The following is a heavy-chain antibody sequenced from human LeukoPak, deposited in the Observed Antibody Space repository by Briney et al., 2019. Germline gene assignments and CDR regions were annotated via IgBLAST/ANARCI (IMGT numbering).Heavy chain of an antibody. CDR1: GGSISSSSYY. D-gene: IGHD5-18*01. Sequence: SETLSLTCTVSGGSISSSSYYWGWIRQPPGKGLEWIGSIYYSGSTYYNPSLKSRVTISVDTPKNQFSLKLSSVTAADTAVYYCARHVRGYSYGVGYWGQGTLVTVSS. CDR2: IYYSGST. CDR3: ARHVRGYSYGVGY. V-gene: IGHV4-39*01. J-gene: IGHJ4*02.